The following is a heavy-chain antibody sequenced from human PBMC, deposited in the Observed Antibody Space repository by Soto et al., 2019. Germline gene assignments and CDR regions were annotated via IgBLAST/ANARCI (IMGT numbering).Heavy chain of an antibody. Sequence: GGSLRLSCAASGFTFSSYGMHWVRQAPGKGLEWVAVISYDGSNKYYADSVKGRFTISRDNSKNTLYLQMNSLRAGDTAVYYCAKDMKGWELPNAFDIWGQGTMVTVSS. CDR2: ISYDGSNK. J-gene: IGHJ3*02. CDR3: AKDMKGWELPNAFDI. CDR1: GFTFSSYG. V-gene: IGHV3-30*18. D-gene: IGHD1-26*01.